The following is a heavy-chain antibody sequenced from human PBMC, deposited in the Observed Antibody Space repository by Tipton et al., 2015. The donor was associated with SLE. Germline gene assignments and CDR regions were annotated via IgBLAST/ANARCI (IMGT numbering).Heavy chain of an antibody. J-gene: IGHJ4*02. Sequence: TLSLTCAVYGGSFSGYYWSWIRQPPGKGLEWIGEINHSGSTNYNPSLKSRVTISVDTSKNQFSLKLSSVTAADTAVYYCAREDSSGSPLFDYWGQGTLVTVSS. V-gene: IGHV4-34*09. CDR1: GGSFSGYY. CDR3: AREDSSGSPLFDY. D-gene: IGHD6-19*01. CDR2: INHSGST.